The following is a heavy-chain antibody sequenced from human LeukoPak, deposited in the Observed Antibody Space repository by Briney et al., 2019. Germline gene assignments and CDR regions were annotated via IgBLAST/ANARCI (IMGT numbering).Heavy chain of an antibody. D-gene: IGHD5-24*01. CDR3: TRSPRDGYHDAFDI. Sequence: GESLKISCKGSGSSFTTYWIAWVRQLPGEGLEWMGIFYPGDSETRYSPSFQGQVTISADKSITTAYLRWGSLKASDTAMYYCTRSPRDGYHDAFDIWGQGTMVTVFS. J-gene: IGHJ3*02. CDR2: FYPGDSET. CDR1: GSSFTTYW. V-gene: IGHV5-51*01.